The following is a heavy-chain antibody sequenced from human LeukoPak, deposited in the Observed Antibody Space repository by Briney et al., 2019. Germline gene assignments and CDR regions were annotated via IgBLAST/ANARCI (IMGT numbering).Heavy chain of an antibody. V-gene: IGHV3-48*03. CDR2: ISSSGSTI. CDR1: GFTFSSYE. Sequence: GGSLRLSCAASGFTFSSYEMDWVRQAPGKGLEWVSYISSSGSTIYYADSVKGRFTIPRDNAKNSLYLQMNSLRAEDTAVYYCARSGVMNYYFWSGYYPRVAHDYWGQGTLVTVSS. J-gene: IGHJ4*02. CDR3: ARSGVMNYYFWSGYYPRVAHDY. D-gene: IGHD3-3*01.